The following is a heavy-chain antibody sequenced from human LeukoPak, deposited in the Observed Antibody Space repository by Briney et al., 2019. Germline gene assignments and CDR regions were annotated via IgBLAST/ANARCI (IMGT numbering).Heavy chain of an antibody. D-gene: IGHD1-1*01. V-gene: IGHV1-2*02. Sequence: ASVKVSCKASGYTFTGYYMHWVRQAPGQGLEWMGWINPNSGGTNYAQKFQGRVTMTRDTSISTAYMELSRLRSDDTAVYYCASTTGTTQRDAFDIWGQGTMVTVSS. CDR1: GYTFTGYY. J-gene: IGHJ3*02. CDR3: ASTTGTTQRDAFDI. CDR2: INPNSGGT.